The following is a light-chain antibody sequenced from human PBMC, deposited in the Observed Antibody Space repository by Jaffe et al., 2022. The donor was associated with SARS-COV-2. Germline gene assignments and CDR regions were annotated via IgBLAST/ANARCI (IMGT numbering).Light chain of an antibody. CDR3: VLYMGSGISWV. CDR1: SGSVSTNYY. CDR2: STN. J-gene: IGLJ3*02. Sequence: QTVVTQEPSFSVSLGGTVTLTCGLNSGSVSTNYYPSWYQQTPGQAPRTLIYSTNTRSSGVPDRFSGSILGNKAALTITGAQAEDESDYYCVLYMGSGISWVFGGGTRLTVL. V-gene: IGLV8-61*01.